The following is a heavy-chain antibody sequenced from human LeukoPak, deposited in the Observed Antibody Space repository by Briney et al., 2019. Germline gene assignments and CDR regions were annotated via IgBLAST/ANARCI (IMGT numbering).Heavy chain of an antibody. Sequence: PGGSLRFSCAASGFSFSKYWMNWVRQAPGKGLEWVATISQDGSQKYLADFVKGRFTISRDNARNSLYLQMSSLRGDDTAVYYCARSKVVAEACKSWFDPWGQGTRVTVTS. CDR1: GFSFSKYW. D-gene: IGHD4-23*01. V-gene: IGHV3-7*01. CDR3: ARSKVVAEACKSWFDP. CDR2: ISQDGSQK. J-gene: IGHJ5*01.